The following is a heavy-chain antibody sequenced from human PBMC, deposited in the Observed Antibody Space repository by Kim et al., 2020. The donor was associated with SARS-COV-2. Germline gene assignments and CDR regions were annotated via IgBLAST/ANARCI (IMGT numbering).Heavy chain of an antibody. CDR1: GYTLTELS. D-gene: IGHD3-3*01. Sequence: ASVKVSCKVSGYTLTELSIHWVRQTPGKGLEWMGNFDPQYGETIYAQKFQGRVTMTEDTSTDTAYLELSSLRSEDTAVYYCATESFFGVVIYALYYWGQGTLVTVSS. V-gene: IGHV1-24*01. CDR3: ATESFFGVVIYALYY. CDR2: FDPQYGET. J-gene: IGHJ4*02.